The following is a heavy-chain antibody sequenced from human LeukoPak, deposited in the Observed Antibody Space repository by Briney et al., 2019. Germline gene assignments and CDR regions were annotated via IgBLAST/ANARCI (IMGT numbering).Heavy chain of an antibody. CDR1: GFTFGSYA. D-gene: IGHD6-13*01. CDR2: ISGSGGST. CDR3: AKVRAAWDYYYYMDV. Sequence: GGSLRLSCAASGFTFGSYAMSWVRQAPGKGLEWVSAISGSGGSTYYADSVKGRFTISRDNSKNTLYLQMNSLRAEDTAVYYCAKVRAAWDYYYYMDVWGKGTTVTVSS. V-gene: IGHV3-23*01. J-gene: IGHJ6*03.